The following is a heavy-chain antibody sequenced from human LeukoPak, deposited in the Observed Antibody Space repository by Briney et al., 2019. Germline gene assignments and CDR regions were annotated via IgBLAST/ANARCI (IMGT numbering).Heavy chain of an antibody. CDR1: GGSISSYY. J-gene: IGHJ4*02. CDR3: ARENSGSYREFDY. CDR2: IYTSGST. D-gene: IGHD1-26*01. V-gene: IGHV4-4*07. Sequence: PSETLSLTCTVSGGSISSYYWSWIRQPAGKGLEWIGRIYTSGSTNYNASLKSRVSMSVDTSKNQFSLTLSSVTAADTAVFYCARENSGSYREFDYWGQGTLVTVSS.